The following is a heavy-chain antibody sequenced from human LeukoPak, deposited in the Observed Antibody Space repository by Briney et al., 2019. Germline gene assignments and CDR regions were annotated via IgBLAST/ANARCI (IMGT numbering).Heavy chain of an antibody. Sequence: GGSLRLSCAASGVIFNNFAFHWVRQAPGKGLEWVAAISYDGSNKYYADSVRGRLTVSRDNSKNTLYLQMNSLRAEDTAVYYCARAGRADGDYHYFEYWGQGTLVTVSS. CDR2: ISYDGSNK. D-gene: IGHD4-17*01. CDR1: GVIFNNFA. CDR3: ARAGRADGDYHYFEY. J-gene: IGHJ4*02. V-gene: IGHV3-30-3*01.